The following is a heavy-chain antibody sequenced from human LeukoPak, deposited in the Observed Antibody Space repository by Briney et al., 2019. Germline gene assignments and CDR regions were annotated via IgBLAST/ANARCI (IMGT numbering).Heavy chain of an antibody. V-gene: IGHV3-21*01. CDR3: ARDSMVRGDRVDY. Sequence: GALRLSCAASGFTVSRYGMHWVRQAPGKGLEWVSSISSSSSYINYADSVKGRFTISRDNAKNSLYLQMNSLRAEDTAVYYCARDSMVRGDRVDYWGQGTLVTVSS. CDR1: GFTVSRYG. D-gene: IGHD3-10*01. J-gene: IGHJ4*02. CDR2: ISSSSSYI.